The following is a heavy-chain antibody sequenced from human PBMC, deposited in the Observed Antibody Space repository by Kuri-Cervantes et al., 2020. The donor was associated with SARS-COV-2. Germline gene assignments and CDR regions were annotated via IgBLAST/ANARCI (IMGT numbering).Heavy chain of an antibody. J-gene: IGHJ4*02. CDR2: ISSDGINK. V-gene: IGHV3-30*04. CDR3: ARARVGVFDF. CDR1: GFTFSSYA. Sequence: GGSLRLSCAASGFTFSSYAMSWVRQAPGKGLEWVAMISSDGINKSYANSVKGRFTISRDNSRNTLYLQIISLRTEDTAVFYCARARVGVFDFWGQGALVTVSS. D-gene: IGHD2-21*01.